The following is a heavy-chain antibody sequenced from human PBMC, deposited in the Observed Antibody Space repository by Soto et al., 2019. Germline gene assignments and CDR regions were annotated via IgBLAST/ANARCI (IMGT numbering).Heavy chain of an antibody. J-gene: IGHJ4*02. Sequence: EVQLVESGGDLVQPGGFLRLSCATSGFTFSRYWMHWVRQVPGKGLVWVSRINSDGSSISYSDSVKGRFTISRDNAKNTFYLKVNSLGVGGTAVYYCAWLRVDTITRLDYWGQGTLVTVSS. CDR2: INSDGSSI. CDR3: AWLRVDTITRLDY. CDR1: GFTFSRYW. D-gene: IGHD3-3*01. V-gene: IGHV3-74*01.